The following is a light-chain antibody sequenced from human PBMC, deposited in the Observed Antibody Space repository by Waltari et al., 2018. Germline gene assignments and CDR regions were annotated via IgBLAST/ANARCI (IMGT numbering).Light chain of an antibody. CDR3: ALWDDSLNGVV. J-gene: IGLJ2*01. CDR2: SNN. CDR1: SSTLGSHS. V-gene: IGLV1-44*01. Sequence: QSVLTQPPSASGTPGQRCTISCSGSSSTLGSHSVNWYQQVPGTAPKLPIPSNNERPSGVPDRFSGSKSGTSGSLAISGLQSEDEADYYCALWDDSLNGVVFGGGTKLTVL.